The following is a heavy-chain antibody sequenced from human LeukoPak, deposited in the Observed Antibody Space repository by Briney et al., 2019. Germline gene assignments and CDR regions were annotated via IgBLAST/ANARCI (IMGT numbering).Heavy chain of an antibody. CDR2: MNPNSGNT. J-gene: IGHJ4*02. CDR1: GYTFTSYD. Sequence: PRASVKVSCKASGYTFTSYDINWVRQATGQGLEWMGWMNPNSGNTGYAQKFQGRVTITRNTSISTAYMELSSLRSEDTAVYYCARYKAARYTRITYDYWGQGTLVTVSS. V-gene: IGHV1-8*03. CDR3: ARYKAARYTRITYDY. D-gene: IGHD6-6*01.